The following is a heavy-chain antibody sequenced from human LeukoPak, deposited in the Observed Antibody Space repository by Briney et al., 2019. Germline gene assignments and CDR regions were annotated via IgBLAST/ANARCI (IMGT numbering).Heavy chain of an antibody. D-gene: IGHD5-12*01. J-gene: IGHJ4*02. V-gene: IGHV3-30*18. CDR3: AKDLYSGYDYVVY. CDR1: GFTFSSYG. Sequence: GALRLSCAASGFTFSSYGMHWVRQAPGKGLEWVAVISCDGSNKYYADSVKGRFTISRDNSKNTLYLQMNSLRAEDTAVYYCAKDLYSGYDYVVYWGQGTLVTVSS. CDR2: ISCDGSNK.